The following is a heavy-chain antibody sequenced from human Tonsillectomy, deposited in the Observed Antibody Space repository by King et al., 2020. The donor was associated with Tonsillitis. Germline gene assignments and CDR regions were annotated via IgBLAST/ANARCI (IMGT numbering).Heavy chain of an antibody. D-gene: IGHD6-19*01. CDR2: INPNSGGT. Sequence: QLVQSGAEVKKPGASVKVSCKASGYTFTGYYMNWVRQAPGQGLEWMGWINPNSGGTNYAQKFQGRVTMTRDTSISTAYMELSRLTSDDTAVYYCARDGPVPERSGWYSGLWGQGTLVTVSS. V-gene: IGHV1-2*02. J-gene: IGHJ4*02. CDR1: GYTFTGYY. CDR3: ARDGPVPERSGWYSGL.